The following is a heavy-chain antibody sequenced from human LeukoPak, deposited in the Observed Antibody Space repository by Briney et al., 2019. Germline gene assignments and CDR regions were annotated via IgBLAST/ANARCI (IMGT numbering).Heavy chain of an antibody. V-gene: IGHV3-9*01. J-gene: IGHJ4*02. Sequence: GGSLRLSCAASGFTFDDYAMHWVRQPPGKGLEWVSGISWNSGSVAYGDSVKGRFTISRDNAKNSLYLQMNSLRAEDTAVYYCARAVAGPTDFDYWGQGTLVTVSS. CDR1: GFTFDDYA. CDR3: ARAVAGPTDFDY. CDR2: ISWNSGSV. D-gene: IGHD6-19*01.